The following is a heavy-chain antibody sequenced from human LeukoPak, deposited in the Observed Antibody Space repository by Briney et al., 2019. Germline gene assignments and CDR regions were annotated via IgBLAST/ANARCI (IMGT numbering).Heavy chain of an antibody. D-gene: IGHD5-24*01. J-gene: IGHJ4*02. CDR1: GGSLSTYY. CDR3: ARGERRDGYTFAY. V-gene: IGHV4-59*01. Sequence: SETLSLTCTVSGGSLSTYYWSWIRQPPGKGREGIGYVYYSGTTNYNPSLKSRVTISLDTSKNQFSLMLSSVTAADTAVYFCARGERRDGYTFAYWGQGTLVTVSS. CDR2: VYYSGTT.